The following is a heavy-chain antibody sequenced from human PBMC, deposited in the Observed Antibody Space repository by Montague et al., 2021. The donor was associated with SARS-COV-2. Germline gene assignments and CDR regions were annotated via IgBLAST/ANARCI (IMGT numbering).Heavy chain of an antibody. CDR3: ASRVVGGWYATTPENDY. D-gene: IGHD6-19*01. Sequence: SETLSLTCTVSGGSISGNSYYWVWIRQPPGKGLEWVGSICYSGSTYYNPSLKIPFTISVDTSKYPFSLKLGSVTAAATAVYYCASRVVGGWYATTPENDYWGQGTLVTVSS. V-gene: IGHV4-39*01. CDR1: GGSISGNSYY. CDR2: ICYSGST. J-gene: IGHJ4*02.